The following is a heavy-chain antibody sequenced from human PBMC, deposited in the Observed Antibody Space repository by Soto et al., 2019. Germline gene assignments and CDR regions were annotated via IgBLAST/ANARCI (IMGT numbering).Heavy chain of an antibody. CDR3: ATSRDGYIIYFDY. V-gene: IGHV1-46*01. CDR1: GYTFTSYY. J-gene: IGHJ4*02. CDR2: INPSGGST. Sequence: ASVKVSCKASGYTFTSYYMHWVRQAPGQGLEWMGIINPSGGSTSYAQKFQGRVTMTRDASTSTVHMELSSLRSEDTAVYYCATSRDGYIIYFDYWGQGTLVTVSS. D-gene: IGHD5-12*01.